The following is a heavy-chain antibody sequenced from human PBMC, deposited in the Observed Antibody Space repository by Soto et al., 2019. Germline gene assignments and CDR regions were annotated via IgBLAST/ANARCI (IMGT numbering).Heavy chain of an antibody. J-gene: IGHJ6*02. CDR1: GFTFSSLW. V-gene: IGHV3-7*01. Sequence: GGSLRLSCAASGFTFSSLWMSWVRQAPGKGLEWVANINHGSSEIYYVDSVKGRFTASRDNAKNSLYLQMSSLRAEDTAVYYCAREVVVVAARSMDVWGQGTTVTVSS. D-gene: IGHD2-15*01. CDR3: AREVVVVAARSMDV. CDR2: INHGSSEI.